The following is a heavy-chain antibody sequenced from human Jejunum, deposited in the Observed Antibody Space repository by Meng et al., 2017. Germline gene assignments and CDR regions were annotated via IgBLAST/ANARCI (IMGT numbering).Heavy chain of an antibody. Sequence: GGSLRLSCAVSGFTFSSFEMHWVRHAPGKGLEWISYVGNSGTTKYYADSVQGRFTISRDNAKNSLYLQMNSLTAEDTAIYYCAREGVSGTYYFFDSWGQGTLVTVSS. J-gene: IGHJ4*02. D-gene: IGHD6-25*01. V-gene: IGHV3-48*03. CDR3: AREGVSGTYYFFDS. CDR1: GFTFSSFE. CDR2: VGNSGTTK.